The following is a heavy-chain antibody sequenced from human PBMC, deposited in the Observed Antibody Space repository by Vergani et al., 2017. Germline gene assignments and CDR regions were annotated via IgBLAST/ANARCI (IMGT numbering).Heavy chain of an antibody. D-gene: IGHD1-7*01. Sequence: QITLKESGPTLVKPTQTLTLTCTFSGFSLNTRGASVAWIRQPPGKALDWLALIYWNDDQHYSPSLNNSVTITKDTSKNQVVLTMTNMDYVDTGTYYCVYRKTECGTTGCFYPFYYYYYMDVWGKGTTVTVSS. CDR1: GFSLNTRGAS. CDR3: VYRKTECGTTGCFYPFYYYYYMDV. V-gene: IGHV2-5*04. J-gene: IGHJ6*03. CDR2: IYWNDDQ.